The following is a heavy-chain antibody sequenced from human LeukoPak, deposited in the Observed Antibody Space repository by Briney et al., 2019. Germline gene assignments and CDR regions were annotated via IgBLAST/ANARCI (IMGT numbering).Heavy chain of an antibody. D-gene: IGHD3-10*01. CDR2: IVSDGYKS. V-gene: IGHV3-23*01. J-gene: IGHJ4*02. Sequence: GGSLRLSCAASGFTFTSYTMNCVRQAPGKGLEWVSTIVSDGYKSYYTDSVRGRFAISRDNSQNTVYLQMNSLSAEDTAVYYWTTDLFLCFGDSRDQGTLVIVSS. CDR1: GFTFTSYT. CDR3: TTDLFLCFGDS.